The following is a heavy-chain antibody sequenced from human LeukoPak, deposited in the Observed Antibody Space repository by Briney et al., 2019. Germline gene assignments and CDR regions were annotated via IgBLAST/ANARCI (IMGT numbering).Heavy chain of an antibody. D-gene: IGHD3-10*01. Sequence: GGSLRLSCAASGFTVSNNYMSWVRQAPGKGLEWVSLIYSGGSTYYADSVKGRFTISRDNSKNTLYLQMNSLRAEDTAVYYCAREYRGSRRSDAFDIWGQGTMVTVSS. CDR1: GFTVSNNY. CDR2: IYSGGST. CDR3: AREYRGSRRSDAFDI. J-gene: IGHJ3*02. V-gene: IGHV3-53*01.